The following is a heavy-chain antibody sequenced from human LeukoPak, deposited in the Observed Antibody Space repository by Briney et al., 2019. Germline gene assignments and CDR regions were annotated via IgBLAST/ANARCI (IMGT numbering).Heavy chain of an antibody. D-gene: IGHD3-22*01. J-gene: IGHJ5*02. Sequence: GGSLRLSCAASGFTFSSYWMSWVRQAPGKGLEWVANIKQDGSEKYYVDSVKGRFTISRDNAKNSLYLQMNSLRAEDTAVYYCAGGGYYYYDSSGYYGFDPWGQGTLVTVSS. CDR2: IKQDGSEK. CDR1: GFTFSSYW. CDR3: AGGGYYYYDSSGYYGFDP. V-gene: IGHV3-7*01.